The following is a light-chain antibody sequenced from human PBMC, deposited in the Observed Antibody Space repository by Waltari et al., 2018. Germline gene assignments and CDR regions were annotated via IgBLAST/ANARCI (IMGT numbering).Light chain of an antibody. CDR2: KAS. CDR1: QSVRTY. J-gene: IGKJ1*01. Sequence: IQMTHSPSTLSASVGDRVTITCRASQSVRTYLAWYQQKPGKVPKLLIYKASTLETGVPSRFSGSGSETEFTLTIASLQPDDFGTYYCQQYNTYSWTFGQGTEVDIK. V-gene: IGKV1-5*03. CDR3: QQYNTYSWT.